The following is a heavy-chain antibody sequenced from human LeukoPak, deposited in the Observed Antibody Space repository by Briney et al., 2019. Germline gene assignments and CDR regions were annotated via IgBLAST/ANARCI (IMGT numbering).Heavy chain of an antibody. J-gene: IGHJ4*02. CDR2: MNPNSGNT. CDR3: ARTGGGGSGLSVFY. CDR1: GYTFINYD. D-gene: IGHD2/OR15-2a*01. V-gene: IGHV1-8*01. Sequence: GASVKVSCKASGYTFINYDINWVRQATGQGLEWMGWMNPNSGNTGYAQKFQSRVTMTRNTSINTAYMELSSLRSEDTAVYYCARTGGGGSGLSVFYWGQGTLVTVSS.